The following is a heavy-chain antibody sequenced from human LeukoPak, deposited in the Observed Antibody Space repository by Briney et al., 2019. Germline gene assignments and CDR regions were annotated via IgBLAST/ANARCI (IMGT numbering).Heavy chain of an antibody. CDR1: GGSSTFYY. Sequence: PSETLSLTCTVSGGSSTFYYWSWIRQPPGKGLEWLGYIYHSGTTVYNPSLKGRVTISLDRSKNQFSLKLNSVTPADTAVYYCAGDYKTLAYWGQGTLVTVSS. CDR2: IYHSGTT. D-gene: IGHD3-16*01. V-gene: IGHV4-59*01. CDR3: AGDYKTLAY. J-gene: IGHJ4*02.